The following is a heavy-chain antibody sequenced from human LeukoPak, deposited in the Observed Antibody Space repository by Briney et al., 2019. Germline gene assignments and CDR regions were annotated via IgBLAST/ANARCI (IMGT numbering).Heavy chain of an antibody. D-gene: IGHD3-3*01. V-gene: IGHV3-20*04. Sequence: GGSLRLSCAASGFTFDDYGMSWVRQVPGKGLEWVSGINWNGSGAGYADSVKGRFTISRDNAKNSLYLQMNSLKAEDTALYYCAIHGGGTIRIETFDVWGQGTMVTISS. CDR3: AIHGGGTIRIETFDV. CDR2: INWNGSGA. CDR1: GFTFDDYG. J-gene: IGHJ3*01.